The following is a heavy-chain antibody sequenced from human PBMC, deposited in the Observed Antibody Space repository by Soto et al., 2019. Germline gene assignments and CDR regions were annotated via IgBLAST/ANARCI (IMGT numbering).Heavy chain of an antibody. CDR3: VRGSYCSKEVRHNLGWFGP. CDR2: LWSDRSDK. CDR1: GFSFSTFA. V-gene: IGHV3-33*01. Sequence: QVQLVESGGGVVQPGRSLTLSCTASGFSFSTFALHWVRQAPGKGLEWVAILWSDRSDKYYADSVRGRFTISSDNSKNTLSLQMNSLRAEDTAVYYCVRGSYCSKEVRHNLGWFGPWGQGTLVTVSA. D-gene: IGHD7-27*01. J-gene: IGHJ5*02.